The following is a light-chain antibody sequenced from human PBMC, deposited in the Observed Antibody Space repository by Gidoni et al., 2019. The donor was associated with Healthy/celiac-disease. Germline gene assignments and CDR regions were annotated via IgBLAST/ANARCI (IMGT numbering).Light chain of an antibody. Sequence: EIVLTQSPATLSLSPGERATLSCRASQSVSSYLAWYQQKPGQAPRLLIYDASNRATGSPARFSGSGSGTDFTLTISSLEPEGFAVYYCQQRSNWPLTFGEXTKVEIK. CDR2: DAS. V-gene: IGKV3-11*01. CDR1: QSVSSY. CDR3: QQRSNWPLT. J-gene: IGKJ4*01.